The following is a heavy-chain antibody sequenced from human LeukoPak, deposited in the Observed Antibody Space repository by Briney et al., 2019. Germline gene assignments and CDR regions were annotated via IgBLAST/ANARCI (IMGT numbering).Heavy chain of an antibody. D-gene: IGHD3-22*01. CDR1: GFTFSSYA. J-gene: IGHJ4*02. Sequence: GGSLRLSCAASGFTFSSYAMSWVRQAPGKGLEWVSAISGSGGSTYYADSVKGRFTISRDNSKNTLYLQMNSLRAEDTAVYYCAKGDHYYESSGYYTTKGYYFDYWGQGTLVTVSS. CDR2: ISGSGGST. V-gene: IGHV3-23*01. CDR3: AKGDHYYESSGYYTTKGYYFDY.